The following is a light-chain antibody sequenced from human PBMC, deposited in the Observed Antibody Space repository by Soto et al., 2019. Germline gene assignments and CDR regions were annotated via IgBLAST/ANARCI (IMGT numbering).Light chain of an antibody. J-gene: IGLJ3*02. V-gene: IGLV1-44*01. CDR3: ASGDVSLNGCWV. Sequence: QSVLTQPPSASGTPGQPVTVTCSGSSSNIGSNTVNWYQHLPGTAPKLLIYDNDQWPSGVPDRSSGSKSGTSASLAISGLQAEDEADYYCASGDVSLNGCWVFGGGTKLTGL. CDR1: SSNIGSNT. CDR2: DND.